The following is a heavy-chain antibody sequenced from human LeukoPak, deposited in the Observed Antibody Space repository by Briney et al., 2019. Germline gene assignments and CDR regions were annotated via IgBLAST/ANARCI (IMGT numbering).Heavy chain of an antibody. CDR2: ISTYNGNT. Sequence: ASVTVSCKASGYTFTSYGINWVRQAPGQGLDWMGWISTYNGNTNFAQNLQGRVTMTTDTSTTTAYMELRSLRSDDTAVYYCARDRTPGMAATGTKGQDAFDIWGQGTVVTASS. J-gene: IGHJ3*02. CDR1: GYTFTSYG. CDR3: ARDRTPGMAATGTKGQDAFDI. D-gene: IGHD6-13*01. V-gene: IGHV1-18*01.